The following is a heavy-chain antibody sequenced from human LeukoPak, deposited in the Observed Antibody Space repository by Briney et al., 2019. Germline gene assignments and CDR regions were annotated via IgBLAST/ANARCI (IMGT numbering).Heavy chain of an antibody. CDR3: ARGGHRQKEF. V-gene: IGHV3-7*01. CDR1: GFTFSNYW. CDR2: INQDGSGK. J-gene: IGHJ4*02. D-gene: IGHD3-10*01. Sequence: GGSLRLSCAASGFTFSNYWMTWVRQSPGKGLEWVAIINQDGSGKYYVDSVKGRFTISRGNAKNSLYLQMSSLRAEDTAVYYCARGGHRQKEFWGQGTLVTVSS.